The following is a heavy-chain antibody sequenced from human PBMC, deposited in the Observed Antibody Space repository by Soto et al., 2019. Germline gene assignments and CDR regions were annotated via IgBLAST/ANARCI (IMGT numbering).Heavy chain of an antibody. J-gene: IGHJ4*02. V-gene: IGHV3-43*01. CDR1: GFTIDDYI. D-gene: IGHD1-26*01. CDR2: ISWDGGST. CDR3: AKDGNSGSYYLFDY. Sequence: PGGSLRLSCAASGFTIDDYIMHWVRQAPGKGLEWVSLISWDGGSTYYADSVKGRFTISRDNSKNSLYLQMNSLRTEDTALYYCAKDGNSGSYYLFDYWGQGTLVTVSS.